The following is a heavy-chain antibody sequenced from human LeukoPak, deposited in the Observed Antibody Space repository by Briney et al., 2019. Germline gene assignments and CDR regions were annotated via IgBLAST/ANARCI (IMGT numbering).Heavy chain of an antibody. CDR3: ARRPRNRIAVAGTYYYYYMDV. V-gene: IGHV1-8*03. CDR2: MNPXRGNT. Sequence: TFTXYXXXXVXQAXGQGXXXXGXMNPXRGNTGYAQKFQGRVTITRNTSISTDYMEMSSLRSGDTAVYYCARRPRNRIAVAGTYYYYYMDVWGKGTTVTVSS. J-gene: IGHJ6*03. CDR1: TFTXYX. D-gene: IGHD6-19*01.